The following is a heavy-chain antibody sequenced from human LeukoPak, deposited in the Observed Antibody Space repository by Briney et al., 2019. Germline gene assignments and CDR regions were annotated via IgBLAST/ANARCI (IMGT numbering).Heavy chain of an antibody. V-gene: IGHV4-4*07. Sequence: SETLSLICNVSGGSISNYYWTWIRQPAGQGLEWIGRIYSSGSTNYNPSLKSRVTMSVDRTKNQLSLRLSSVTAADTAVYYCAKVVAVDQMLSYNWFDPWGQGTLVTVSS. D-gene: IGHD2-2*01. J-gene: IGHJ5*02. CDR1: GGSISNYY. CDR2: IYSSGST. CDR3: AKVVAVDQMLSYNWFDP.